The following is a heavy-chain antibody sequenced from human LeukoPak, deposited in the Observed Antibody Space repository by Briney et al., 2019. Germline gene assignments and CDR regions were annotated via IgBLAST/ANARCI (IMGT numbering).Heavy chain of an antibody. V-gene: IGHV3-30*03. CDR3: ARDCSGGSCYIDY. Sequence: GRSLRLSCAASGFTFSSYGMHWVRQAPGKGLEWVAVISYDGSNKYYADSVKGRFTISRDNSKNTLYLQMNSLRAEDTAVYYCARDCSGGSCYIDYWGQGTLVTVSS. CDR2: ISYDGSNK. CDR1: GFTFSSYG. D-gene: IGHD2-15*01. J-gene: IGHJ4*02.